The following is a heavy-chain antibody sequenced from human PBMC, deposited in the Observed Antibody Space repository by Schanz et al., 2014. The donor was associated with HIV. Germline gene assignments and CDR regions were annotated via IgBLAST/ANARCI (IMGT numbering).Heavy chain of an antibody. D-gene: IGHD3-10*01. CDR3: ARGAEEDYYPPSFLS. J-gene: IGHJ5*02. Sequence: ESGGGVVQPGRSLRLSCAAHGIQISDYAMSWGSQEAQTGLEWVAGVSDNGASAYYADSVEGRFTISRDTSSNTVYLQMNSLRAEDTAEYFCARGAEEDYYPPSFLSWGQGTLVIVSS. CDR2: VSDNGASA. CDR1: GIQISDYA. V-gene: IGHV3-23*01.